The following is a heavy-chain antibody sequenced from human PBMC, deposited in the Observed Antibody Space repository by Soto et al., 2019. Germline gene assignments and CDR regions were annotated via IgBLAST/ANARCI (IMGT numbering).Heavy chain of an antibody. CDR2: ISYDGSNK. CDR3: AKGGTTGTTYYYYYGMDV. V-gene: IGHV3-30*18. Sequence: QVQLVESGGGVVQPGRSLRLSCAASGFTFSSYGMHWVRQAPGKGLEWVVVISYDGSNKYYADSVKGRFTISRDNSKNTLYLQMNSLRAEDTAVYYCAKGGTTGTTYYYYYGMDVWGQGTTVTVSS. J-gene: IGHJ6*02. CDR1: GFTFSSYG. D-gene: IGHD1-1*01.